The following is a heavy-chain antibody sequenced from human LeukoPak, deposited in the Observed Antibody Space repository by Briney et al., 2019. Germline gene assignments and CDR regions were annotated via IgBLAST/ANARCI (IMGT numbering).Heavy chain of an antibody. CDR2: IIPIFGTA. D-gene: IGHD3-22*01. Sequence: SVKVSCKASGGTFSSYAISWVRQAPGQGLEWMGGIIPIFGTANYAQKFQGRVTITTDESTSTAYMELSSLRSEDTAVYYCARDHRSGPVYYDSSGYYYVPYYFDYWGQGTLVTVSS. CDR1: GGTFSSYA. J-gene: IGHJ4*02. V-gene: IGHV1-69*05. CDR3: ARDHRSGPVYYDSSGYYYVPYYFDY.